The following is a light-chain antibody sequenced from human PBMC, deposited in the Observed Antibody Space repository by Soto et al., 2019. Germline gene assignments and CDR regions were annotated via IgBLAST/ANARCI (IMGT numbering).Light chain of an antibody. V-gene: IGKV1-39*01. Sequence: DIQSTQSPSSLSASVGDRVTITCRASQSISSHLNWYQHKTWRPPRLLIFASYILGGGVPSGFSGSGSDTNVTLTLGSMQPDDVAPYYCLHSYMTPRYTFGQGTKVEI. CDR3: LHSYMTPRYT. J-gene: IGKJ2*01. CDR2: ASY. CDR1: QSISSH.